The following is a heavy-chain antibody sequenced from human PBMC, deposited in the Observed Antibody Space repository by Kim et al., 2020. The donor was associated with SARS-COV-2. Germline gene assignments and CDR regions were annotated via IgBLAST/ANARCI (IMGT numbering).Heavy chain of an antibody. Sequence: SETLSLTCAVYGGSFSGYYWSWIRQPPGKGLEWIGEINHSGSTNYNPSLKSRVTISVDTSKNQFSLKLSSVTAADTAVYYCARVGNDFWSGYYSDYYGRRASNHRDAFDIWGQGTMVTVSS. D-gene: IGHD3-3*01. CDR2: INHSGST. CDR3: ARVGNDFWSGYYSDYYGRRASNHRDAFDI. V-gene: IGHV4-34*01. J-gene: IGHJ3*02. CDR1: GGSFSGYY.